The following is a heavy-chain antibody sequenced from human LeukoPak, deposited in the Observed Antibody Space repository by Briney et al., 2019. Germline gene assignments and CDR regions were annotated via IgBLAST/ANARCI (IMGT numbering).Heavy chain of an antibody. CDR3: AKDRYSYAFEYSDS. D-gene: IGHD5-18*01. V-gene: IGHV3-30*18. J-gene: IGHJ4*02. CDR2: ISNDGSKK. CDR1: GFTFSSYG. Sequence: GGSLRLSCAASGFTFSSYGMHWVRQAPGKGLDWVAVISNDGSKKYYADSVKGRFTISRDNSKNTLPLQVSSLRTEDTAVYYCAKDRYSYAFEYSDSWGQGTLVTVSS.